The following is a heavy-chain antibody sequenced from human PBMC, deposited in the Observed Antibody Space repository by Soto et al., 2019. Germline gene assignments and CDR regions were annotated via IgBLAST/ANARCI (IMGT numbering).Heavy chain of an antibody. CDR3: ASYFYDSSGYYHYLDY. D-gene: IGHD3-22*01. CDR2: ISGSGGST. CDR1: GFTFSNYG. J-gene: IGHJ4*02. Sequence: EVQLLESGGGLVQPGGSLRVSCVVSGFTFSNYGMSWVRQAPGKGLEWVSAISGSGGSTYYADSVKGRFTISRDNSKNTLYLQMNSLRAEDTASYYCASYFYDSSGYYHYLDYWGQGTLVTVSS. V-gene: IGHV3-23*01.